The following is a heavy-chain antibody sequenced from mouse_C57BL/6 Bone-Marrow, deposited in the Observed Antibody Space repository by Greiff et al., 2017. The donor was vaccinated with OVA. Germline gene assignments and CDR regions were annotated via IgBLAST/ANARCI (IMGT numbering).Heavy chain of an antibody. V-gene: IGHV3-6*01. CDR2: ISYDGSN. J-gene: IGHJ3*01. Sequence: EVKLVESGPGLVKPSQSLSLTCSVTGYSITSGYHWNWIRQFPGNNLEWMGYISYDGSNNYNPSLKNRISITRDTSKNQFFLKLNSVTTEDTATYYCARDYYYGSSSFAYWGQGTLVTVSA. D-gene: IGHD1-1*01. CDR1: GYSITSGYH. CDR3: ARDYYYGSSSFAY.